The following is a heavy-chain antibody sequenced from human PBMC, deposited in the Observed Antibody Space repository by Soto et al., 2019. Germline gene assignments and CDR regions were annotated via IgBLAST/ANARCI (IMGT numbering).Heavy chain of an antibody. CDR2: IYYSGST. D-gene: IGHD4-17*01. J-gene: IGHJ3*02. V-gene: IGHV4-31*03. Sequence: QVQLQESGPGLVKPSQTLSLTCTVSGGSISSGGYYWSWIRQHPGKGLEWIGYIYYSGSTYYNPSLKSRVTISVDTSKNQFSQKLSSVTAADTAVYYCASHDYGDYADAFDIWGQGTMVTVSS. CDR3: ASHDYGDYADAFDI. CDR1: GGSISSGGYY.